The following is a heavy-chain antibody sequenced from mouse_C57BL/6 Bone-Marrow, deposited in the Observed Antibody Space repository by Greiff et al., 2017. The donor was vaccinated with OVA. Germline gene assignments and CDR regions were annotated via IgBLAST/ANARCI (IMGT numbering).Heavy chain of an antibody. D-gene: IGHD2-4*01. J-gene: IGHJ1*03. CDR3: AREGDDSDWYFDV. CDR1: GYSITSGYY. Sequence: VQLQQSGPGLVKPSQSLSLTCSVTGYSITSGYYWNWIRQFPGNKLEWMGYISYDGSNNYNPSLKNRISITRDTSKNQFFLKLNSVTTEDTATYYCAREGDDSDWYFDVWGTGTTVTVSS. CDR2: ISYDGSN. V-gene: IGHV3-6*01.